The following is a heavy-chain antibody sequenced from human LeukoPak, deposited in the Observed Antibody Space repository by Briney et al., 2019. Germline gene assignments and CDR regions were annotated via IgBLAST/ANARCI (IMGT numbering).Heavy chain of an antibody. CDR1: GGSISSGSYY. CDR3: ARAASPYYDSH. V-gene: IGHV4-61*02. Sequence: SQTLSLTCTVSGGSISSGSYYWSWIRQPAGKGLEWIGRIYTSGSTNYNPSLKSRVTISVDTSKNQFSLKLSSVTAADTAVYYCARAASPYYDSHWGQGTLVTVSS. J-gene: IGHJ4*02. D-gene: IGHD3-3*01. CDR2: IYTSGST.